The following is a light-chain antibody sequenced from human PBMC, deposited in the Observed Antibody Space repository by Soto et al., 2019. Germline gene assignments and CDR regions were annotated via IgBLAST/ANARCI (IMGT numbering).Light chain of an antibody. CDR1: QSLQHNNGHNY. V-gene: IGKV2-28*01. J-gene: IGKJ3*01. CDR2: MGS. CDR3: MQAVQTPLT. Sequence: EIVLTQSPLSLPVTPGEPASISCRSSQSLQHNNGHNYLDWYLQKPGQSPQLLIYMGSNRASGVPDRFSGSGSGTDFTLKISRVEAEDVGVYYCMQAVQTPLTFGPGTKVDIK.